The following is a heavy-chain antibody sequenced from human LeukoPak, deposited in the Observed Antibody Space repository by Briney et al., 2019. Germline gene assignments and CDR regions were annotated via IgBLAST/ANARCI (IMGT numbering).Heavy chain of an antibody. J-gene: IGHJ3*02. CDR1: GFTFSSYE. CDR3: ARGEPTSSQGGAFDI. D-gene: IGHD1-26*01. Sequence: GGSLRLSCAASGFTFSSYEMNWVRQAPGKGLEYVSAISSNGGSTYYANSVKGRFTISRDNSKNTLYLQMGSLRAEDMAVYYCARGEPTSSQGGAFDIWGQGTMVTVSS. CDR2: ISSNGGST. V-gene: IGHV3-64*01.